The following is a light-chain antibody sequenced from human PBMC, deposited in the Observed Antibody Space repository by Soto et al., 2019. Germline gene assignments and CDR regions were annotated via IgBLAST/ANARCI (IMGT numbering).Light chain of an antibody. Sequence: DIQMTQSPSSLSASVGDRVTITCQASQDISNYVSWYQQKPGKAPILPIYDASNLETGVPSRFSGSGSGTDFTFTINSLQPEDIATYYCQQYDTLQFTFGPGTKLNIK. CDR3: QQYDTLQFT. CDR2: DAS. J-gene: IGKJ3*01. CDR1: QDISNY. V-gene: IGKV1-33*01.